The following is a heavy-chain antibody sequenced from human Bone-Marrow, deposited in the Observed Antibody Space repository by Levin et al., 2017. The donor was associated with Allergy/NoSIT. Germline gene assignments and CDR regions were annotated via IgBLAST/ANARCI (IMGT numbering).Heavy chain of an antibody. V-gene: IGHV4-59*01. J-gene: IGHJ4*02. CDR1: GGSISSYY. CDR2: IYYSGST. D-gene: IGHD6-13*01. Sequence: SETLSLTCTVSGGSISSYYWSWIRQPPGKGLEWIGYIYYSGSTNYNPSLKSRVTISVDTSKNQFSLKLSSVTAADTAVYYCARGRQQLALPAYWGQGTLVTVSS. CDR3: ARGRQQLALPAY.